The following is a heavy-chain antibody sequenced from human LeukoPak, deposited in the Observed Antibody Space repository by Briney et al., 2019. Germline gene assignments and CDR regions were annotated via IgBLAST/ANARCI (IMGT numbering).Heavy chain of an antibody. V-gene: IGHV3-23*01. D-gene: IGHD3-9*01. CDR1: GFTFSSYA. CDR2: ISGSGGST. CDR3: AKDLQRYFDWGRDY. J-gene: IGHJ4*02. Sequence: GGSLRLSCAASGFTFSSYAMSWVRQAPGQGLEWVSAISGSGGSTYYADSVKGRFTISRDNSKNTLYLQMNSLRAEDTAVYYCAKDLQRYFDWGRDYWGQGTLVTVSS.